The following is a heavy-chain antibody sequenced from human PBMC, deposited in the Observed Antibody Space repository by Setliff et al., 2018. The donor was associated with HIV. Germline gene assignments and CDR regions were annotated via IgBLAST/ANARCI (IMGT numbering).Heavy chain of an antibody. CDR1: GFTFSSFA. D-gene: IGHD3-16*01. V-gene: IGHV3-23*01. Sequence: GGSLRLSCAASGFTFSSFAMSWVRQAPGKGLEWVSGISGSGGSTYYADSVKGRFTISRDNSKSTLYPQMNSLRAEDTAVYFCAKDDYVWGNPFDYWGQGTLVTVSS. CDR2: ISGSGGST. J-gene: IGHJ4*02. CDR3: AKDDYVWGNPFDY.